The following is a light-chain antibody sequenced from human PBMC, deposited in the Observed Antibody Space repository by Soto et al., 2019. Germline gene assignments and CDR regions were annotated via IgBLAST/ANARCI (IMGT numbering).Light chain of an antibody. CDR2: EGS. Sequence: QSALTQPASVSGSPGQSITISCTGTSSDVGSYNLVSWYQQHPGKAPKLMIYEGSKRPSGVSNRFSGSKSGNTASLTISGLQAEDEADYYFCSDAGRRVFGGGTKLTVL. CDR1: SSDVGSYNL. CDR3: CSDAGRRV. J-gene: IGLJ3*02. V-gene: IGLV2-23*01.